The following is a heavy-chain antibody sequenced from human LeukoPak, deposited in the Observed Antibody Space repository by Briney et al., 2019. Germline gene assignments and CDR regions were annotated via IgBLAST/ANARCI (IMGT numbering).Heavy chain of an antibody. CDR3: ARWSGYPISDAFDI. CDR1: GFTFSSYG. Sequence: GGSLRLSCAASGFTFSSYGMHWVRQAPGKGLEWVANIKQDGSEKYYVDSVKGRFTISRDNAKNSLYLQMNSLRAEDTAVYYCARWSGYPISDAFDIWGQGTMVTVSS. CDR2: IKQDGSEK. J-gene: IGHJ3*02. V-gene: IGHV3-7*01. D-gene: IGHD3-3*01.